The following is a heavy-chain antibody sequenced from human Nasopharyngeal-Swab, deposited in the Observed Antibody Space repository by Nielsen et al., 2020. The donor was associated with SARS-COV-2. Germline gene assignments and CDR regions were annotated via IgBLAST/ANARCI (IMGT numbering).Heavy chain of an antibody. V-gene: IGHV4-4*07. CDR2: IYTSGST. CDR1: GGSISSYY. D-gene: IGHD6-13*01. CDR3: ARGSLAAIPRSSWYFDY. Sequence: SETLSLTCTVSGGSISSYYWTWIRQPAGKGLEWIGRIYTSGSTNYNPSLKRRVSMSVDTSKNQFSLKLSSVTAADMAVYYCARGSLAAIPRSSWYFDYWGQGTLVRLL. J-gene: IGHJ4*02.